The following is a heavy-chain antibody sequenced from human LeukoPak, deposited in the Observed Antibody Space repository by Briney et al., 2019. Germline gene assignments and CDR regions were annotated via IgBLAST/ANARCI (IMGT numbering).Heavy chain of an antibody. V-gene: IGHV4-39*01. CDR3: ARATGNTDY. J-gene: IGHJ4*02. D-gene: IGHD1-26*01. CDR1: GGSISSSSYY. CDR2: IYYSGST. Sequence: PSETLSLTCTVSGGSISSSSYYWGWIRQPPGKGLEWIGSIYYSGSTYYNPSLKSRVTISVDTSNNQFSLKLSSVTAADTAVYYCARATGNTDYWGQGTLVTVSS.